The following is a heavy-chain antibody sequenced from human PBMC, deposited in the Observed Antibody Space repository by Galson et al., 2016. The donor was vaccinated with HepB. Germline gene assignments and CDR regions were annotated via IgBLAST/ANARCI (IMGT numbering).Heavy chain of an antibody. Sequence: SETLSLTCTVSGDSISSTRNSWGWIRQTPGKGLEWIVTFSYSGRSSYNPSLKSRVIISGNRSNNQISLRLNSVTAADRGVYYCARLATGTYSAGIFDVWGQGTMVIVSS. CDR1: GDSISSTRNS. V-gene: IGHV4-39*01. D-gene: IGHD1-26*01. CDR3: ARLATGTYSAGIFDV. J-gene: IGHJ3*01. CDR2: FSYSGRS.